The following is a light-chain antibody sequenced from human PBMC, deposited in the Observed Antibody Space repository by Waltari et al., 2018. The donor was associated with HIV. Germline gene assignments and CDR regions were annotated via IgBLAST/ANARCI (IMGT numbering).Light chain of an antibody. CDR2: NDV. J-gene: IGLJ2*01. CDR1: HVGTQD. CDR3: QVWHYSVF. V-gene: IGLV3-9*01. Sequence: SYELTQPLSVSVALGQTARITCGGTHVGTQDVHWYQQKSGQAPLLVIYNDVNRPSGIPERFSASKSRNTATLTISGAQAGDEADYYCQVWHYSVFFGGGTKLTVL.